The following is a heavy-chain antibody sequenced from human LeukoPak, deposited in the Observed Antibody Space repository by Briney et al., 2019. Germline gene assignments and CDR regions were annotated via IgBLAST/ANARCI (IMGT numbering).Heavy chain of an antibody. CDR1: GFSFGRYS. Sequence: GGSLRLSCAASGFSFGRYSMDWVRQAPGKGLAWIAYISDDGRTKYYADSVKGRFTISRDNDNDSVFLEMNSLRNEDTAVYYCAIDPNWGTHSWGQGVLVTVSS. D-gene: IGHD7-27*01. CDR3: AIDPNWGTHS. J-gene: IGHJ4*02. V-gene: IGHV3-48*02. CDR2: ISDDGRTK.